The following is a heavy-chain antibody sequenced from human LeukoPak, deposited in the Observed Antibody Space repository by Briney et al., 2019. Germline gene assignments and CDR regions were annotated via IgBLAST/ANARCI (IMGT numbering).Heavy chain of an antibody. J-gene: IGHJ3*02. CDR3: ARDRTGSSDAFDI. V-gene: IGHV1-2*02. Sequence: GASVKVSCKASGYTFTSYGISWVRQAPGQGLEWMGWINPNSGGTNYAQKLQGRVTMTRDTSISTAYMELSRLRSDDTAVYYCARDRTGSSDAFDIWGQGTMVTVSS. CDR2: INPNSGGT. D-gene: IGHD6-6*01. CDR1: GYTFTSYG.